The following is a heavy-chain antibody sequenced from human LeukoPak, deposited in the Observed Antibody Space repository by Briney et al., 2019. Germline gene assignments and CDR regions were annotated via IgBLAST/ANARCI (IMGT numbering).Heavy chain of an antibody. V-gene: IGHV3-49*04. J-gene: IGHJ6*02. CDR1: GFRFGDYA. CDR2: IIRETYGGTT. Sequence: PGGSLRLSCTGSGFRFGDYAMNWVRQAPGKGLEWVSFIIRETYGGTTEYAASVKGRFSVSRDDSKSIAYLQMNSLKTEDTGVYFCARDEREHSDYGMGVWGPGTTVIVSS. CDR3: ARDEREHSDYGMGV. D-gene: IGHD1/OR15-1a*01.